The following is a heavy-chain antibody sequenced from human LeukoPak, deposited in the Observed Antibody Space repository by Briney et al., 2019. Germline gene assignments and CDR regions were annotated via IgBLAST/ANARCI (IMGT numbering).Heavy chain of an antibody. J-gene: IGHJ4*02. D-gene: IGHD6-13*01. Sequence: SEALTLTCAVYGGYLSGYYWSWIRQPPGRGLEWIGESNHSGSTNYNPSLKGRVTISVDTSKNQISLKLSSVTAADTAVYYCARAVAAAGTYLGIWGQGTLVTVSS. CDR2: SNHSGST. CDR1: GGYLSGYY. V-gene: IGHV4-34*01. CDR3: ARAVAAAGTYLGI.